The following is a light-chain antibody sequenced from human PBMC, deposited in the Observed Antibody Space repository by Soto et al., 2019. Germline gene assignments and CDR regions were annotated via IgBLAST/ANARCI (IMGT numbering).Light chain of an antibody. CDR3: CSYTGSSTFV. CDR1: SSDVGSYNL. Sequence: QSALTQPASVSGSPGQSITISCTGTSSDVGSYNLVSWFQQHPGKAPKLMIYEGTKRPSGVSNRVSGSKSGNTASLTISGLQAEYEADYYCCSYTGSSTFVFGGGTQLTVL. J-gene: IGLJ7*01. V-gene: IGLV2-23*03. CDR2: EGT.